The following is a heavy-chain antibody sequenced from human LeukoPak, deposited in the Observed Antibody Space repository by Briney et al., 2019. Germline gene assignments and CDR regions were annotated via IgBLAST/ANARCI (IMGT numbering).Heavy chain of an antibody. CDR3: AKDDAWGRFQH. V-gene: IGHV3-23*01. CDR1: GFTFSNNG. D-gene: IGHD3-16*01. J-gene: IGHJ1*01. CDR2: ISPNGDIT. Sequence: GGSLRLSCAASGFTFSNNGINWVRQPPGMGLERVSAISPNGDITYNADSFRGRFTISRDNSNNKVYVQMKSMRTEANAAFYCAKDDAWGRFQHWGRGTLVTVSS.